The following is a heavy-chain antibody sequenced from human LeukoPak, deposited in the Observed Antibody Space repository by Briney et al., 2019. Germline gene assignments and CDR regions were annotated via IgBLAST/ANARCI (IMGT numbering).Heavy chain of an antibody. V-gene: IGHV3-30*02. Sequence: AGGSLRLSCAASRFTFSNYGMHWVRQAPGKGLEWVALIRYDGSHISYADSVKGRFTISRDNSKNTLYLQLKSLRTEDTAVYYCATQYSGWSAFDYWGQGTLVTVSS. D-gene: IGHD5-12*01. CDR2: IRYDGSHI. J-gene: IGHJ4*02. CDR3: ATQYSGWSAFDY. CDR1: RFTFSNYG.